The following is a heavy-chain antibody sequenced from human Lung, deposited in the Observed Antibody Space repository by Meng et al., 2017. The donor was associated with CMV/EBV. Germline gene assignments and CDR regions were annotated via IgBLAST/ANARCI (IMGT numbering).Heavy chain of an antibody. CDR1: GGSISSISYF. J-gene: IGHJ5*02. D-gene: IGHD4-23*01. Sequence: VPGGSISSISYFWGRIRQHPGKGLDWIGTIYHNGKTYYNPSLKSRVSISVDTSKDQFSLRLTSVTAAETAVYYGAREGFDFGGKINGSDPWXQGTXVTVSS. CDR3: AREGFDFGGKINGSDP. CDR2: IYHNGKT. V-gene: IGHV4-39*07.